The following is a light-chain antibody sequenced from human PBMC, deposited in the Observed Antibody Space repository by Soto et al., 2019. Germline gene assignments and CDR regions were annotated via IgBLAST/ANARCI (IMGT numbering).Light chain of an antibody. J-gene: IGKJ5*01. Sequence: EIVLTQSPATLSLSPGERATLSCRASQSFSSYLAWYQHKPGQTPRLLVYGASNRATGIPDRFSGSGSGTDFTLTISRLEPEDFAVYYCQQHGSSPITFGQGTRLEIK. CDR3: QQHGSSPIT. CDR2: GAS. CDR1: QSFSSY. V-gene: IGKV3-20*01.